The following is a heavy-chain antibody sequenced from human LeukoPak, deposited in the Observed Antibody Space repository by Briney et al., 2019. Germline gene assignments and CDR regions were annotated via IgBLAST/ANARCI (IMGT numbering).Heavy chain of an antibody. D-gene: IGHD2-2*01. J-gene: IGHJ4*02. CDR2: INPSGGST. CDR3: ARYRSSTSCYDY. V-gene: IGHV1-46*01. CDR1: GYTFTSYY. Sequence: ASVKVSCKASGYTFTSYYMHWERQAPGQGLEWMGIINPSGGSTSYAQKFQGRVTMTRDMSTSTVYMELSSLRSEDTAVYYCARYRSSTSCYDYWGQGTLVTVSS.